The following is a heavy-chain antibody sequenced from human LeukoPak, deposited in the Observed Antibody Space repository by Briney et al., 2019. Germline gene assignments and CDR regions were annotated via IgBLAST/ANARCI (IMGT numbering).Heavy chain of an antibody. CDR2: IHHSGST. CDR3: ASKLTTVAGYFDC. J-gene: IGHJ4*02. Sequence: SGTLSLTCAVSGGSISSDKWWSWVRQPPGKGLEWIGEIHHSGSTNYNPSLKSRVTISVDKSKNQFSLKVSTVTAADTAIYYCASKLTTVAGYFDCWGQGTLVTVSS. CDR1: GGSISSDKW. D-gene: IGHD6-19*01. V-gene: IGHV4-4*02.